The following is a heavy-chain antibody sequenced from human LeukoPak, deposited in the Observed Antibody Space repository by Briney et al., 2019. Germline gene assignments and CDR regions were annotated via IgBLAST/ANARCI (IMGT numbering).Heavy chain of an antibody. D-gene: IGHD3-10*01. J-gene: IGHJ6*03. Sequence: GASVKVSCKASGYTFTGYYMHWVRQAPGQGLEWMGWINPNSGGTNYAQKFQGRVTMTRDTSISTAYMELSRLRSDDTAVYYCARGGKTIYRDSTHHVDRGYGFRDYYYYMDVWGKGTTVTVSS. V-gene: IGHV1-2*02. CDR3: ARGGKTIYRDSTHHVDRGYGFRDYYYYMDV. CDR2: INPNSGGT. CDR1: GYTFTGYY.